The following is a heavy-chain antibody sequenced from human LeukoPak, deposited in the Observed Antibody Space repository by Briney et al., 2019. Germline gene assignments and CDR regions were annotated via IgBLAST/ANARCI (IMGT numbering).Heavy chain of an antibody. CDR2: IYHSGST. Sequence: SETLSLTCTVSGGSISNYYWGWIRQPPGKGLEWIGSIYHSGSTYYNPSLKSRVTISVDTSKNQFSLKLSSVTAADTAVYYCARVGYDYVWGSPNWFDPWGQGTLVTVSS. V-gene: IGHV4-38-2*02. D-gene: IGHD3-16*01. J-gene: IGHJ5*02. CDR1: GGSISNYY. CDR3: ARVGYDYVWGSPNWFDP.